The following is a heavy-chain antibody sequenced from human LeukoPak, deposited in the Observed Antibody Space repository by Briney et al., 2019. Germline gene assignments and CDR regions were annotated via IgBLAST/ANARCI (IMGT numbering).Heavy chain of an antibody. CDR3: ARGRVTEWYYYCYYMDV. J-gene: IGHJ6*03. Sequence: PGGSLRLSCAASGFTFNAYWMSWVRQAPGQGLDWVANIKEDGSEAKYVGSVKGRFTISRDNAKNSLHLQMNSLRAEDTAVYYCARGRVTEWYYYCYYMDVWGKGTTVTVSS. CDR2: IKEDGSEA. D-gene: IGHD3-3*01. V-gene: IGHV3-7*01. CDR1: GFTFNAYW.